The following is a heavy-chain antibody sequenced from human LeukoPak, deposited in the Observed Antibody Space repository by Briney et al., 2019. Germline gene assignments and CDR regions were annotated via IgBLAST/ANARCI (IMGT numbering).Heavy chain of an antibody. CDR1: GFTFDDYA. V-gene: IGHV3-9*01. Sequence: PGRSLRLSCAASGFTFDDYAMHWVRQAPGKGLEWVSGISWNSGSIGYADSVKGRLTISRDNAKNSLYLQMNSLRAEDTALYYCAKSKAASGRQLAFDYWGQGTLVTVSS. CDR2: ISWNSGSI. CDR3: AKSKAASGRQLAFDY. D-gene: IGHD6-13*01. J-gene: IGHJ4*02.